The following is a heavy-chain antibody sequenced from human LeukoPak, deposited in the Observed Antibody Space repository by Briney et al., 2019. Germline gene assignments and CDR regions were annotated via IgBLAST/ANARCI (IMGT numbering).Heavy chain of an antibody. Sequence: GGSLSLSCAASGFTFSAFHLHWVRQASGKGLEWVGRITTKANSYATAYAASVKGRFTVSRDDSKNTAYLQMSSLKTEDTAVYYCRTYTSGHYWGQGTLVTVSS. CDR3: RTYTSGHY. D-gene: IGHD6-19*01. V-gene: IGHV3-73*01. CDR2: ITTKANSYAT. J-gene: IGHJ4*02. CDR1: GFTFSAFH.